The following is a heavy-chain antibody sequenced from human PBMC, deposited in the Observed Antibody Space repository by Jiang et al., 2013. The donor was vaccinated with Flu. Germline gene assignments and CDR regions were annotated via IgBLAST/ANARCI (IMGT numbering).Heavy chain of an antibody. D-gene: IGHD5-12*01. CDR3: AKVVATLDYYFDY. J-gene: IGHJ4*02. V-gene: IGHV3-23*01. Sequence: YYADSVKGRFTISRDYSKNTLYLQMNSLRAEDTAVYYCAKVVATLDYYFDYWGQGTLVTVSS.